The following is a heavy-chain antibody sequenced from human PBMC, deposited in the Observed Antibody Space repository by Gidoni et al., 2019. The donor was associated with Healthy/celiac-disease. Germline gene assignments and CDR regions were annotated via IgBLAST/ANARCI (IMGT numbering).Heavy chain of an antibody. Sequence: QVQLQESGPGLMKPSETLSLTCTVSGGSISSYYWNWIRQPAGKGLEWIGRIYSSGSTNYNPSLKSRVTMSVDTFKNQFSLKLSSVTAADTAVYYCARREDSSSWYYFDYWGQGILVTVSS. CDR1: GGSISSYY. J-gene: IGHJ4*02. CDR2: IYSSGST. D-gene: IGHD6-13*01. V-gene: IGHV4-4*07. CDR3: ARREDSSSWYYFDY.